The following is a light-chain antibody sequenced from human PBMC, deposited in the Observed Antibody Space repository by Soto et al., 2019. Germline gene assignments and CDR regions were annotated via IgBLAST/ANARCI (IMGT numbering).Light chain of an antibody. Sequence: EIVMTQSPATLSVSPGERATLSCRASQSVNNNLAWYQQKPGQAPRLLIYGASTRATGIPDRFSGSGSGTEFTHTISSLQSEDFAVYSCQQYTNWPRIFTFGPGTKVDNK. V-gene: IGKV3-15*01. CDR1: QSVNNN. CDR2: GAS. J-gene: IGKJ3*01. CDR3: QQYTNWPRIFT.